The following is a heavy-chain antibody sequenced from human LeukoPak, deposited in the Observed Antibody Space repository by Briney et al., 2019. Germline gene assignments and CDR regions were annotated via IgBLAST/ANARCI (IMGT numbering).Heavy chain of an antibody. CDR3: ARNRSVTTTPGFDH. CDR2: IYHSGST. CDR1: GYSIRGDDD. D-gene: IGHD4-17*01. V-gene: IGHV4-38-2*01. Sequence: SETLSPTCAVSGYSIRGDDDWGWIRQSPGKGLEWIGSIYHSGSTHYNPSLKSRVTISVDTSKNQFSLMLNSVTAADTAVYYCARNRSVTTTPGFDHWGQGTLVTVSS. J-gene: IGHJ4*02.